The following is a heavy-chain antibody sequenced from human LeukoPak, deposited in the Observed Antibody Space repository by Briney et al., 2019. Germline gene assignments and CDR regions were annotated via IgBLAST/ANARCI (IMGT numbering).Heavy chain of an antibody. CDR3: ARGGGYSGYDSYYGMDV. CDR2: IYYSGST. V-gene: IGHV4-59*01. D-gene: IGHD5-12*01. J-gene: IGHJ6*02. Sequence: SETLSLTCTVSGGSISSYYWSWIRQPPGKGLEWIWYIYYSGSTNYNPSLKSRVTISVDTSKNQYSLKLSSVTAADTAVYYCARGGGYSGYDSYYGMDVWGQGTTVTVSS. CDR1: GGSISSYY.